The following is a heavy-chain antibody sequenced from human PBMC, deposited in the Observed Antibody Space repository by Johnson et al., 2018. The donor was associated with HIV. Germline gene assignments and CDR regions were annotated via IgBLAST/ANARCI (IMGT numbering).Heavy chain of an antibody. V-gene: IGHV3-11*01. CDR2: ISSSGSTI. CDR1: GFTFSDYY. D-gene: IGHD6-19*01. J-gene: IGHJ3*02. Sequence: MQLVESGGGVVQPGKSLRLSCAASGFTFSDYYMSWIRQAPGKGLEWVSYISSSGSTIYYADSVKGRFTISRDNSKNTLYLQMNSLRAEDTAVYYCAKRGSGWPSDAFDIWGQGTMVTVSS. CDR3: AKRGSGWPSDAFDI.